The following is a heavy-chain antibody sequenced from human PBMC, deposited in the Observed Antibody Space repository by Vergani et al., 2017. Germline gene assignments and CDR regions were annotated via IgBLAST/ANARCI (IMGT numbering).Heavy chain of an antibody. V-gene: IGHV3-23*01. J-gene: IGHJ4*02. CDR3: TKGSRGYTGYFFDY. CDR1: GFSFPGYA. D-gene: IGHD5-12*01. CDR2: VSRSSATP. Sequence: EVQLLESGGGLVQPGGSLRLSCEASGFSFPGYAMSWVRQAPGKGLEWVSSVSRSSATPYYADSVKGRFIISRDNSKNTLLLQMNSLRADDTAVYYCTKGSRGYTGYFFDYWGQGTLATVSS.